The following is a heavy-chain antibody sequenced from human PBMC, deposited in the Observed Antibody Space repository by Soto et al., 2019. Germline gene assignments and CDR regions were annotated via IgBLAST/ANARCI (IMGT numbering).Heavy chain of an antibody. J-gene: IGHJ6*02. CDR1: VYTFTSYG. D-gene: IGHD3-10*01. CDR3: SRYRLPPTGSYNYYYYGMDV. Sequence: QVQQMQSGAEVKKPGASVKGSCKASVYTFTSYGISWVRQAPGQGLEWMGWISAYHGNTEYAQKFQGRVTMTTNTSTSTAYMELRSLRFDDTAVYYCSRYRLPPTGSYNYYYYGMDVWGQGTTVTVSS. V-gene: IGHV1-18*04. CDR2: ISAYHGNT.